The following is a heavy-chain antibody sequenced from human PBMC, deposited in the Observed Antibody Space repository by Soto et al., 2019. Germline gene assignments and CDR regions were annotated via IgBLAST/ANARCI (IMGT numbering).Heavy chain of an antibody. CDR2: IKQDGSEK. D-gene: IGHD3-3*01. V-gene: IGHV3-7*01. CDR3: ARAIFGVVIMNYYYMDV. J-gene: IGHJ6*03. CDR1: GFTFSSYW. Sequence: GGSLRLSCAASGFTFSSYWMSWVRQAPGKGLEWVANIKQDGSEKYYVDSVKGRFTISRDNAKNSLYLQMNSLRAEDTAVYYGARAIFGVVIMNYYYMDVWGKGTTVTVSS.